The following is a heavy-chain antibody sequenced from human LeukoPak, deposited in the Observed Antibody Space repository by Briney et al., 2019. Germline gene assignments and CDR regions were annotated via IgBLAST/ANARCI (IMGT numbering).Heavy chain of an antibody. CDR3: ARVHHVSYYMGV. CDR2: NYYNGST. J-gene: IGHJ6*03. D-gene: IGHD2-8*01. Sequence: SETLSLTCTVSGGSISSSSYYWGSIRQPPGKGLEWNASNYYNGSTYYNPSLKSRHTISVHTTKNQYAPKLSSVTAPDPVLLYCARVHHVSYYMGVWGKGTTVTVSS. CDR1: GGSISSSSYY. V-gene: IGHV4-39*06.